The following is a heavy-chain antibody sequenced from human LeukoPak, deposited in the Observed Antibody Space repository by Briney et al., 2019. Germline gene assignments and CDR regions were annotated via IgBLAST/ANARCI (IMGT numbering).Heavy chain of an antibody. D-gene: IGHD3-9*01. CDR3: ARAGLLYDILTGYYFDY. J-gene: IGHJ4*02. V-gene: IGHV3-30*02. Sequence: GGSLRLSCAASGFTFSSYWMSWVRQAPGKGLEWVAFVWYDGTNKYYADSVKGRFTISRDNSKNTLYLQINSLRPEDTAVYYCARAGLLYDILTGYYFDYWGQGTLVTVSS. CDR1: GFTFSSYW. CDR2: VWYDGTNK.